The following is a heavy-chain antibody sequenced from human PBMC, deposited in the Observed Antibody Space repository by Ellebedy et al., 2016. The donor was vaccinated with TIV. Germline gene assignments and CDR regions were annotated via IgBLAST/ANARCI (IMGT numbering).Heavy chain of an antibody. CDR3: ARHGGGGWGVRGVMLLDY. J-gene: IGHJ4*02. Sequence: SETLSLTCTVSGGSISSYYWSWIRQPPGKGLEWIGYIYYSGSTNYNPSLKSRVTISVDTSKNQFSLKLSSVTAADTAVYYCARHGGGGWGVRGVMLLDYWGQGTLVTVSS. CDR2: IYYSGST. D-gene: IGHD3-10*01. CDR1: GGSISSYY. V-gene: IGHV4-59*08.